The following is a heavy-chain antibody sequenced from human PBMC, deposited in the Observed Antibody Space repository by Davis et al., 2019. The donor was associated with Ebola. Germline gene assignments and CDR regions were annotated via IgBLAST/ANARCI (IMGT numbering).Heavy chain of an antibody. CDR1: GGSISSYY. CDR2: INHSGST. D-gene: IGHD3-22*01. CDR3: ARDGRYYYDSSGYYTITYFDY. J-gene: IGHJ4*02. V-gene: IGHV4-34*01. Sequence: SETLSLTCTVSGGSISSYYWSWIRQPPGKGLEWIGEINHSGSTNYNPSLKSRVTISVDTSKNQFSLKLSSVTAADTAVYYCARDGRYYYDSSGYYTITYFDYWGQGTLVTVSS.